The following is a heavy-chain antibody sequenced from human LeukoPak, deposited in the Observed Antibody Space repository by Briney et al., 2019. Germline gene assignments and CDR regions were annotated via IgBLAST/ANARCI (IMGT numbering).Heavy chain of an antibody. D-gene: IGHD5-24*01. J-gene: IGHJ4*02. CDR1: GFTLSDYS. CDR3: ARDYKYAFDN. CDR2: IGIDSGNT. Sequence: GGSLRLSCAASGFTLSDYSMNWVRQAPGKGLEWISYIGIDSGNTYYADSVKGRFTISGDKATNSLYLQMNSLRVEDTAVYYCARDYKYAFDNWGQGTLVTVSS. V-gene: IGHV3-48*01.